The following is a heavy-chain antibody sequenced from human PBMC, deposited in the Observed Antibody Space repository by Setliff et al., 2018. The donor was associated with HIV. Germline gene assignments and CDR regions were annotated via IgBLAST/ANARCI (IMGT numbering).Heavy chain of an antibody. CDR1: GYTFTSYD. CDR3: AREIGDYYDSSGYYPPTDYYYGMDV. Sequence: GASVKVSCKASGYTFTSYDISWVRQAPGQGLEWMGWISAYNGNTNYAQKLQGRVTMTTDTSTSTAYMELRSLRSDDTAVYYCAREIGDYYDSSGYYPPTDYYYGMDVWGQGTKVTVSS. V-gene: IGHV1-18*01. D-gene: IGHD3-22*01. CDR2: ISAYNGNT. J-gene: IGHJ6*02.